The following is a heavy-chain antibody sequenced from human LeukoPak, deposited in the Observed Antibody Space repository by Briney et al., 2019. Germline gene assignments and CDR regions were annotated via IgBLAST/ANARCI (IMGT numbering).Heavy chain of an antibody. CDR2: IYYSGST. CDR1: GGSISSGGYY. Sequence: SQTLSLTCTVSGGSISSGGYYWSWIRQHPGKGLEWIGYIYYSGSTYYNPSLKSRVTISVDTSKNQFSLKLSSVTAADTAVYYCARVVYYGSGSYYIGFDPWGQGTLVTVSS. CDR3: ARVVYYGSGSYYIGFDP. D-gene: IGHD3-10*01. V-gene: IGHV4-31*03. J-gene: IGHJ5*02.